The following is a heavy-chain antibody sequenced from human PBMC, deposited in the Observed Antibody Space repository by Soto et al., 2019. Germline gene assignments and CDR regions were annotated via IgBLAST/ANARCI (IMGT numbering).Heavy chain of an antibody. J-gene: IGHJ4*02. CDR2: ISAYNGNT. CDR3: ARDPGIAVYPHYFDD. V-gene: IGHV1-18*01. CDR1: GYTFTSYG. Sequence: QVQLVQSGAEVKKPGASVKVSCKASGYTFTSYGISWVRQAPGQGLEWMGWISAYNGNTNYAQKLQGRVTMTTDTSTSKACMELRSLRSDDTAVYYCARDPGIAVYPHYFDDWGQGTLVTVSS. D-gene: IGHD6-19*01.